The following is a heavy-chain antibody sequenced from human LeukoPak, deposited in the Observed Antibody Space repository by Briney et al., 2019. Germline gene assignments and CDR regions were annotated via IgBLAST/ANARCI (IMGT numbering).Heavy chain of an antibody. CDR1: GGSASSGSYY. Sequence: SETLSLTCTVSGGSASSGSYYWSWIRQPPGKGLEWIGYIYYSGSTNYNPSLKSRVTISVDTSKNQFSLKLSSVTAADTAVYYCARAEAVAGPGEFDYWGQGTLVTVSS. V-gene: IGHV4-61*01. J-gene: IGHJ4*02. D-gene: IGHD6-19*01. CDR2: IYYSGST. CDR3: ARAEAVAGPGEFDY.